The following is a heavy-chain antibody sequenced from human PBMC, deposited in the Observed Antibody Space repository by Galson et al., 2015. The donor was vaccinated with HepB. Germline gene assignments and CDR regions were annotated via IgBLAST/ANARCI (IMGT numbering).Heavy chain of an antibody. V-gene: IGHV3-73*01. Sequence: SLRLSCAGSGFTFSGSTIHWVRQTSGKGLEWVGRIETKGRNSAPAYVASVKGRFTISRDDSKNTAYLQMHSLRTEDTAGSYCIRMGDLSGYRSTWGQGTLVTVSS. CDR2: IETKGRNSAP. J-gene: IGHJ5*02. CDR3: IRMGDLSGYRST. D-gene: IGHD1-26*01. CDR1: GFTFSGST.